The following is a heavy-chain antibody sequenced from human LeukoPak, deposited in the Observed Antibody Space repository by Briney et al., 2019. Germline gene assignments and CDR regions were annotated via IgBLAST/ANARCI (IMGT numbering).Heavy chain of an antibody. CDR3: ARDLTPSSSWTPYYYYGMDV. CDR1: GGTFSSYA. Sequence: ASVKVSCKASGGTFSSYAISWVRQAPGQGLEWMGGIIPIFGTANYAQKFQGRVTITADESTSTAYIELSSLRSEDTAVYYCARDLTPSSSWTPYYYYGMDVWGQGTTVTVSS. CDR2: IIPIFGTA. V-gene: IGHV1-69*13. J-gene: IGHJ6*02. D-gene: IGHD6-13*01.